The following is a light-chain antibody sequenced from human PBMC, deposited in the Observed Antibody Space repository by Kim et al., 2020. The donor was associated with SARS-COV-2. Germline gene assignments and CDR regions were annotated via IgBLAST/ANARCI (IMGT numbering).Light chain of an antibody. V-gene: IGLV3-21*04. Sequence: APGKTAGITCGRNIIGSKSVRWYRQRPGQAPGLVIYYDSDRPSGIPERFSGSNSGNTATLTISRVEAGDEADYYCQVWDSSGDPVVFGGGSQLTVL. CDR1: IIGSKS. CDR3: QVWDSSGDPVV. J-gene: IGLJ2*01. CDR2: YDS.